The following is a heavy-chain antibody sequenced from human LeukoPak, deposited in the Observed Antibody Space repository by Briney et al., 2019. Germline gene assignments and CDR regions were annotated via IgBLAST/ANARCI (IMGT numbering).Heavy chain of an antibody. Sequence: GGSLRLSCAASGFIFSSYWMHWVRQAPGKGLVWVSRIKTDGSSATYADSVKGRFTISRDNAKNSLYLEMNSLSAEDTAVYYCARDRGWLQSDYWGQGALVTVSS. CDR1: GFIFSSYW. J-gene: IGHJ4*02. CDR3: ARDRGWLQSDY. V-gene: IGHV3-74*01. CDR2: IKTDGSSA. D-gene: IGHD5-24*01.